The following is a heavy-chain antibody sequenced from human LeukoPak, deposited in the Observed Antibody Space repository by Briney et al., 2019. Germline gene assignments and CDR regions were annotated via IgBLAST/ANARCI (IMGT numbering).Heavy chain of an antibody. D-gene: IGHD3-10*01. J-gene: IGHJ4*02. CDR2: ISGSCGST. Sequence: GGSLRLSCAASGFTFSSYAMSWVRQAPAKGLECVSAISGSCGSTHYADSVKERYTISRDNSKNTWYLQMNSLRAEDTAVYYCAKQQHNYYYGSGSYYDYWGQGTLVTVSS. CDR3: AKQQHNYYYGSGSYYDY. V-gene: IGHV3-23*01. CDR1: GFTFSSYA.